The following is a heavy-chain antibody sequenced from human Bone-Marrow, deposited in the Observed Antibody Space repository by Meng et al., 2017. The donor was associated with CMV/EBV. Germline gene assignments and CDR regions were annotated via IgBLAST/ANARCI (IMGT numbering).Heavy chain of an antibody. CDR1: GGSFSGYY. Sequence: GSLRLSCAVYGGSFSGYYWSWIRQPPGKGLEWIGEINHSGSTNYNPSLKSRVTISVDTSKNQFSLKLSSVTAADTAVYYCARDTMVSQLLYDSYYYYGMDVWGQGTTVTVSS. V-gene: IGHV4-34*01. J-gene: IGHJ6*02. CDR2: INHSGST. CDR3: ARDTMVSQLLYDSYYYYGMDV. D-gene: IGHD2-2*02.